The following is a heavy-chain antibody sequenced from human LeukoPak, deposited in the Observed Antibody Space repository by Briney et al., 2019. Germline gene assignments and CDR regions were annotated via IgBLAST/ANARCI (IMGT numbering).Heavy chain of an antibody. CDR1: GGSISSYY. CDR2: IYTSGST. V-gene: IGHV4-4*07. J-gene: IGHJ4*02. Sequence: SETLSLTCTVSGGSISSYYWSWIRQPAGKGLEWIGRIYTSGSTDYNPSLKSRVTISVDTSKNQFSLKLSSVTAADTAVYYCARDGRSIFGVVTFDYWGQGTLVTVSS. CDR3: ARDGRSIFGVVTFDY. D-gene: IGHD3-3*01.